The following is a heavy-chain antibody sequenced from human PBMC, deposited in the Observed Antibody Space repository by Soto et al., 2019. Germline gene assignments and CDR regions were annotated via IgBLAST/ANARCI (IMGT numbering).Heavy chain of an antibody. Sequence: HVELVQSGADVQKPGASVTISCKASGYTFTDYALHWVRQAPGQRLEWMGWMNAGVGNTLYSQKFQGRITITRDTSASTAYMDLNSLKSEDTAIYYCARDTGYTFGSLNYWGPGTLVTVSS. J-gene: IGHJ4*02. V-gene: IGHV1-3*01. CDR1: GYTFTDYA. CDR2: MNAGVGNT. CDR3: ARDTGYTFGSLNY. D-gene: IGHD5-18*01.